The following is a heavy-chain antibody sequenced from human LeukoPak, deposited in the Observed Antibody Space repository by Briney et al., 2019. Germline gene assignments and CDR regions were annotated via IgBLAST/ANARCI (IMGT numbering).Heavy chain of an antibody. V-gene: IGHV4-34*01. CDR3: ARAKRLAVAGPFDY. CDR1: GGSFSGYY. D-gene: IGHD6-19*01. Sequence: SETLSLTCAVYGGSFSGYYWSWIRQPPGKGLEWIGEINHSGSTNYNPSLKSRVTISVDTSKNQFSLKLSSVTAADTAVYYCARAKRLAVAGPFDYWGQGTLVTVSS. CDR2: INHSGST. J-gene: IGHJ4*02.